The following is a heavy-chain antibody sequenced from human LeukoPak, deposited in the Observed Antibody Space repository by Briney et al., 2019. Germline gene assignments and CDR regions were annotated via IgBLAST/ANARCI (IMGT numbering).Heavy chain of an antibody. CDR3: ARGNSGWYYLDY. J-gene: IGHJ4*02. D-gene: IGHD6-19*01. CDR1: GHTFCRND. V-gene: IGHV1-18*04. Sequence: GASVKVSCKASGHTFCRNDISWVRQAPGHGLKWMGWVSVYNGNTNYARKFEGRITMTTDTSTSTAYMDLRSLRFDDTAVYYCARGNSGWYYLDYWGQGTLVTVSS. CDR2: VSVYNGNT.